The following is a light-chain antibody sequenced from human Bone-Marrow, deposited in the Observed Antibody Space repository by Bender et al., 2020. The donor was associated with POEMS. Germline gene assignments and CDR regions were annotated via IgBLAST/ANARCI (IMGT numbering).Light chain of an antibody. Sequence: QSALTQPASVSGSPGQSITLSCTGTNYNYVSWFQQHPGKAPKLIIYDVTYRPSGVSNRFSGSKSGDTASLTISGLQAEDEADYYCAVWDDSLNGWVFGGGTKLTVL. J-gene: IGLJ3*02. V-gene: IGLV2-14*03. CDR3: AVWDDSLNGWV. CDR1: NYNY. CDR2: DVT.